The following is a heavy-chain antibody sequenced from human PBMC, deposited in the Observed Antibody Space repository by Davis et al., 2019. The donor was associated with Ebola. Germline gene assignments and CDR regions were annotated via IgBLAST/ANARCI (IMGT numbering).Heavy chain of an antibody. Sequence: GESLKISCAASGFTFSSYSMNWVRQAPGKGLEWVSYISSSSSTIYYADSVKGRFTISRDNAKNSLYLQMNSLRDEDTAVYYCARELRLGGVKGYSYFDYWGQGTLVTVSS. V-gene: IGHV3-48*02. CDR1: GFTFSSYS. CDR3: ARELRLGGVKGYSYFDY. D-gene: IGHD3-16*01. J-gene: IGHJ4*02. CDR2: ISSSSSTI.